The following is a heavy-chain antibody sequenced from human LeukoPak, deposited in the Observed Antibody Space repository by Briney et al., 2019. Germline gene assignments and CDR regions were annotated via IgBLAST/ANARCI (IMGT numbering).Heavy chain of an antibody. Sequence: SETLSLTCSVSGASINSDSDYWSWVRQPAGKGLQWIGRIFVSGTANYNPSLKGRVTLSVDTSRNQFSLNLTSVTAADTAVYYCATLSYSGTFDSWGLGTMVTVSS. CDR1: GASINSDSDY. V-gene: IGHV4-61*02. CDR3: ATLSYSGTFDS. D-gene: IGHD1-26*01. CDR2: IFVSGTA. J-gene: IGHJ4*02.